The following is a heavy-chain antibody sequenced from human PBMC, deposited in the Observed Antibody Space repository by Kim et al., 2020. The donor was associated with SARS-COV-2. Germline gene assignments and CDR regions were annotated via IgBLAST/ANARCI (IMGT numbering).Heavy chain of an antibody. Sequence: DTVKGHITIARDNAKNSLYMQMNSRRAEDTAVYYCASEDDYTNEFFDYWGQGTLVTVSS. CDR3: ASEDDYTNEFFDY. D-gene: IGHD4-4*01. J-gene: IGHJ4*02. V-gene: IGHV3-21*04.